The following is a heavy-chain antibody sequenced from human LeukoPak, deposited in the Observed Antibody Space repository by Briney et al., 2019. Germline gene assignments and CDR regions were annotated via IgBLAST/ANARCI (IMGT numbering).Heavy chain of an antibody. Sequence: SQTLSLTCTVSGGSISSGGYYWSWIRQHPGKGLEWIGYIYYSGSTYCNPSLKSRVTISVDTSKNQFSLKLSSVTAADTAVYYCARGVGCSSTSCYLSWFDPRGQGTLVTVSS. V-gene: IGHV4-31*03. CDR3: ARGVGCSSTSCYLSWFDP. J-gene: IGHJ5*02. D-gene: IGHD2-2*01. CDR1: GGSISSGGYY. CDR2: IYYSGST.